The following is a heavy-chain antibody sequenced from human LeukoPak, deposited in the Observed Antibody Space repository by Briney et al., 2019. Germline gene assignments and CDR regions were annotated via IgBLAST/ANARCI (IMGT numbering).Heavy chain of an antibody. D-gene: IGHD5-24*01. CDR1: GFSVSSNY. J-gene: IGHJ6*03. CDR3: ARVAAAVATNYYYYMDV. V-gene: IGHV3-53*01. Sequence: GGSLRLSCAASGFSVSSNYMNWVRQAPGKGLEWVSVIYSSGYTYYADSVKGRFTISRDDSKNTLFLQLNSLGAEDTAVYYCARVAAAVATNYYYYMDVWGKGTTVTVSS. CDR2: IYSSGYT.